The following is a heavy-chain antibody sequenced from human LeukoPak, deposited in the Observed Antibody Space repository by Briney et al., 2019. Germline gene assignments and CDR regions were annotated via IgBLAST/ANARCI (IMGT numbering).Heavy chain of an antibody. CDR1: GGGSISSSNHY. V-gene: IGHV4-39*01. Sequence: PSETLSLTCIVSGGGSISSSNHYWGWIRQPQGKGLEWIGSINYSGITQYNPSLKSQVTLSVDTSKDQFSLKLSSVTAADTAVYYCARHSDGWYWGGSGMDVWGQGTTVIVSS. J-gene: IGHJ6*02. CDR2: INYSGIT. D-gene: IGHD6-19*01. CDR3: ARHSDGWYWGGSGMDV.